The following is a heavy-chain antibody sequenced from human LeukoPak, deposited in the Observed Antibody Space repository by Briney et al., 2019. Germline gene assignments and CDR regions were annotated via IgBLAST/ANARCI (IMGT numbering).Heavy chain of an antibody. V-gene: IGHV3-30*02. Sequence: GGSLRLSCAASGFTFSSYGMHWVRQAPGKGLEWVAFIRYDGSDKYYGDSVKGRFSISRDNSKNTLYLQMNSLRAEDTAVFYCAKGGSVGTYSNDYWGQGTLVTVSS. D-gene: IGHD1-26*01. J-gene: IGHJ4*02. CDR1: GFTFSSYG. CDR3: AKGGSVGTYSNDY. CDR2: IRYDGSDK.